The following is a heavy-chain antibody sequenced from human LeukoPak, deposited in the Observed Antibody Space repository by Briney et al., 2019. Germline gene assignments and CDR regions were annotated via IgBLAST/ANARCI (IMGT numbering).Heavy chain of an antibody. V-gene: IGHV3-7*01. CDR1: GFTFSNYW. CDR2: MKEDGSEK. CDR3: ARGIVVVVGASDHFDY. D-gene: IGHD2-15*01. Sequence: GGSLRLSCAASGFTFSNYWMSWVRRAPGKGLEWVANMKEDGSEKNYVDSVKGRFTISRDNAQDSLYLQMNSLRADDTALYFCARGIVVVVGASDHFDYWGQGTLISVSS. J-gene: IGHJ4*02.